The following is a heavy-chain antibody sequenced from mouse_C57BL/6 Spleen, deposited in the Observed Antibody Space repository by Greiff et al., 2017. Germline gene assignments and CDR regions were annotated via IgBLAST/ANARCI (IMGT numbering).Heavy chain of an antibody. CDR1: GFTFTDYY. CDR3: ARWDDYDDGYWYFDV. J-gene: IGHJ1*03. D-gene: IGHD2-4*01. Sequence: EVKLQESGGGLVQPGGSLSLSCAASGFTFTDYYMSWVRQPPGKALEWLGFIRNKANGYTTEYSASVKGRFTISRDNSQSILYLQMNALRAEDSATYYCARWDDYDDGYWYFDVWGTGTTVTVSS. CDR2: IRNKANGYTT. V-gene: IGHV7-3*01.